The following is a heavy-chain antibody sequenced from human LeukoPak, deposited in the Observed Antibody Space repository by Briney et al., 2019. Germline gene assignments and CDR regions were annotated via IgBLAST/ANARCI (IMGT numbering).Heavy chain of an antibody. J-gene: IGHJ4*02. CDR2: IINDVSST. CDR1: GFTFSSYW. D-gene: IGHD5-18*01. CDR3: ARGYTYDSIDY. V-gene: IGHV3-74*03. Sequence: GGSLRLSCAGSGFTFSSYWMHWVRQAPGKGLVWVSRIINDVSSTKYADSVKGRFTISRDNAKNTLYLQMNSLRVEDTAVYYCARGYTYDSIDYWGQGTLVTVSS.